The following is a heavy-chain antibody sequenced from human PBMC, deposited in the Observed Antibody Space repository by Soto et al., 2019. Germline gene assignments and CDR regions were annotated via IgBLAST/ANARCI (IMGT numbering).Heavy chain of an antibody. V-gene: IGHV3-30*04. CDR2: ISYDGGSK. D-gene: IGHD2-15*01. CDR3: ARGAPYCGGGTCYSAGTDY. CDR1: AFTFSSYA. Sequence: HLVESGGGVVQPGRSLRLSCEASAFTFSSYAMHWVRQAPGKGLEWVAVISYDGGSKDYADSVKGRFTISRDNSKNTLYLQMNSLRGDDTAVYYCARGAPYCGGGTCYSAGTDYWGQGTLVTVSS. J-gene: IGHJ4*02.